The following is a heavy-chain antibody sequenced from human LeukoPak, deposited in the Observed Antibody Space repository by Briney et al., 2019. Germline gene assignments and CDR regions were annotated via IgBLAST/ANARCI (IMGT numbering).Heavy chain of an antibody. CDR3: AKHMRPTNTHSFFGLDV. V-gene: IGHV3-20*04. D-gene: IGHD1-26*01. J-gene: IGHJ6*02. CDR2: INWNGVGT. CDR1: GFTFKDYG. Sequence: GGSLRLSCASTGFTFKDYGMHWVRQPPGKGLECVSSINWNGVGTYYADSVKGRFTISTDKAKISLYLQLSSLTPEDTALYSCAKHMRPTNTHSFFGLDVWGQGTTVTVSS.